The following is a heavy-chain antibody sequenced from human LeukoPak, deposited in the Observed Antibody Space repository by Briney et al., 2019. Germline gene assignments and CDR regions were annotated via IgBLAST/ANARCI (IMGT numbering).Heavy chain of an antibody. V-gene: IGHV5-51*01. Sequence: GESLKISCKGSGYSFTFYWIGWVRQMPGKGLEWMGIIYPGDSDTRYSPSFQGQVTISADKSISTAYLQWSSLKASDTAMYYCARMGAPRDIVVVPAATNWFDPWGQGTLVTVSS. CDR1: GYSFTFYW. J-gene: IGHJ5*02. CDR3: ARMGAPRDIVVVPAATNWFDP. D-gene: IGHD2-2*01. CDR2: IYPGDSDT.